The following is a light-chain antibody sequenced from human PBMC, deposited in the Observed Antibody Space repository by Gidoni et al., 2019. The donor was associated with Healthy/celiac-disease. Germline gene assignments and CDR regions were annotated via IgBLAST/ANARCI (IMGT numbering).Light chain of an antibody. J-gene: IGKJ5*01. CDR3: QQYNNWPST. CDR1: QGVSSN. CDR2: AAS. V-gene: IGKV3-15*01. Sequence: EIGMTQSPATLSVSPGERATLSCRASQGVSSNLAWYQQKPGQAPRLLIYAASTRATGIPARFSGSGSGTEFTLTISSLQSEDFAVYFCQQYNNWPSTFGQGTRLEIK.